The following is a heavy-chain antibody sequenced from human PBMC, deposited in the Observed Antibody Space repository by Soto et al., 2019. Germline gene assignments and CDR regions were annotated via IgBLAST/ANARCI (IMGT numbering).Heavy chain of an antibody. CDR3: EKSGISRQWLVPGCVWFDP. D-gene: IGHD6-19*01. J-gene: IGHJ5*02. CDR2: ISGSGGST. CDR1: GFTFSSYA. Sequence: GVSLRLSCAASGFTFSSYAMSWVRQAPGKGLEWVSAISGSGGSTYYADSVKGRFTISRDNSKNTLYLQMDSLRAEDTAVYYCEKSGISRQWLVPGCVWFDPWGQGTMVTVSS. V-gene: IGHV3-23*01.